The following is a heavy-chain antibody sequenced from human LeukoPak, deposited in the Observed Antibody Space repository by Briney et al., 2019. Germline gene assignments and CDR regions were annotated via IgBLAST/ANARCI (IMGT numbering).Heavy chain of an antibody. CDR1: GFTFSSYA. Sequence: GGSLRLSCAASGFTFSSYALSWVRQAPGKGLEWVSGISSSGGSTYYADSVKGRFTISRDNSKNTLYLQMNSLRAEDTAVYYCGSGPVGTTVPWGQGTLVTVSS. CDR2: ISSSGGST. D-gene: IGHD1-1*01. V-gene: IGHV3-23*01. CDR3: GSGPVGTTVP. J-gene: IGHJ5*02.